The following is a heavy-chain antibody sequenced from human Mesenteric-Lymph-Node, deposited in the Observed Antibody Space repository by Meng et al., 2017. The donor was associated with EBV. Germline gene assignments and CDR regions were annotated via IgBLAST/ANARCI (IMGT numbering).Heavy chain of an antibody. J-gene: IGHJ4*02. CDR1: GGSVNSGGYS. V-gene: IGHV4-30-2*06. Sequence: QLQLQESGSGLVKTSQTLSLTCTVSGGSVNSGGYSWSWIRQSPEKGLEWIGYVHHSGLTYYNPSLATRVIISLERSKNQFSLKLTSVTAADTAVYYCAGGDYVNQFNYWGQGTLVTVSS. D-gene: IGHD4-17*01. CDR2: VHHSGLT. CDR3: AGGDYVNQFNY.